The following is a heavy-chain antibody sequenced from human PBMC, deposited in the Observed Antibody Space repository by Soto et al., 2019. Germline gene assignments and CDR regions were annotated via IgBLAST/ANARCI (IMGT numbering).Heavy chain of an antibody. V-gene: IGHV1-18*01. CDR2: ISAYNCNT. J-gene: IGHJ4*02. Sequence: ASVKVSCKASGYTFTSYGISWVRQAPGQGLEWMGWISAYNCNTNYAQKLQGRVTMTTDTSTSTAYMELRSLRSDDTAVYYCARDRHCSSTSCYDYWGQGTLVTVSS. D-gene: IGHD2-2*01. CDR3: ARDRHCSSTSCYDY. CDR1: GYTFTSYG.